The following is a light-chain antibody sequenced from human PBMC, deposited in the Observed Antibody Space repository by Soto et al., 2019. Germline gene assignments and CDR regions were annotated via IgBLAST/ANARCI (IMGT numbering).Light chain of an antibody. CDR3: QQYIDSPRT. CDR1: QTVNRNY. Sequence: EIVLTQSPGTLALSLGDGATLSCRASQTVNRNYLAWYHQKPGQPPRLLIYGVSNRATGVPDRFSGGGSGTEFTLTIVSLAPDDFGTYYCQQYIDSPRTFGQGTRVEVK. V-gene: IGKV3-20*01. J-gene: IGKJ1*01. CDR2: GVS.